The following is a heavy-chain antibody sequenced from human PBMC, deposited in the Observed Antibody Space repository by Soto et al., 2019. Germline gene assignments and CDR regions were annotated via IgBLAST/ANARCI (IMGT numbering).Heavy chain of an antibody. CDR1: GNTFSTYA. J-gene: IGHJ3*02. V-gene: IGHV1-45*02. CDR2: ITPFKSDT. D-gene: IGHD1-1*01. Sequence: SVKVSCKAPGNTFSTYAITWVRQAPGQALEWMGWITPFKSDTNYAQKFQDRVTITRDRSVSTAYMELSNLRSDDTAMYYCARSPFAGSDAFDIWGQGTMVTVSS. CDR3: ARSPFAGSDAFDI.